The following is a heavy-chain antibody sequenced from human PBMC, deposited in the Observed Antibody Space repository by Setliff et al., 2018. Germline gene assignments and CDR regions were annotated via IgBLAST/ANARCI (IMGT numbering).Heavy chain of an antibody. CDR1: GDSISAAS. D-gene: IGHD5-12*01. J-gene: IGHJ4*02. CDR3: ARGGTFRYFDY. Sequence: PSETLSLTCNVSGDSISAASIMAWIRQPPGKGLEFIGYVYYSGAAKYDPSLKSRVTMSVDTSKTQFSLNLRSVTAADTAVYYCARGGTFRYFDYWGQGTPVTVSS. CDR2: VYYSGAA. V-gene: IGHV4-59*01.